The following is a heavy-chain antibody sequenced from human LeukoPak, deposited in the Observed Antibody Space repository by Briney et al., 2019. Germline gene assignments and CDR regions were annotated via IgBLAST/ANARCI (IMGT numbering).Heavy chain of an antibody. CDR1: GFTFSSYA. CDR2: ISYDGSNK. J-gene: IGHJ4*02. D-gene: IGHD3-10*01. CDR3: ARDKVVTMVRGVMTNIFDY. Sequence: GRSLRLSCAASGFTFSSYAMHWVHQAPGRGLEWVAVISYDGSNKYYADSVKGRFTISRDNSKNTLYLQMNSLRAEDTAVYYCARDKVVTMVRGVMTNIFDYWGQGTLVTVSS. V-gene: IGHV3-30*04.